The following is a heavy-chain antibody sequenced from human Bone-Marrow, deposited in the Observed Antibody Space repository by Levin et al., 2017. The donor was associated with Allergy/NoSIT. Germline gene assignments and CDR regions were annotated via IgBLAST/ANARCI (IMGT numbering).Heavy chain of an antibody. Sequence: ASVKVSCKASGGTFSNYGLTWVRQAPGQGLEWMGRFIPILGIGNYAQMFQGRVTITADKSTNTAYMELSSLRSQDTAVYYCARISCGGDCEGAFDIWGQGTMVTVSS. CDR1: GGTFSNYG. D-gene: IGHD2-21*02. V-gene: IGHV1-69*04. CDR3: ARISCGGDCEGAFDI. CDR2: FIPILGIG. J-gene: IGHJ3*02.